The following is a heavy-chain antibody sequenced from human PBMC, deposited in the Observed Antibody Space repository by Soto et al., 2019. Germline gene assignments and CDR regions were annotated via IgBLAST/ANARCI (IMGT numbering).Heavy chain of an antibody. CDR1: GFTFSSYS. CDR3: ARDGVVVVPADNWFDP. D-gene: IGHD2-2*01. Sequence: PGGSLRLSCAASGFTFSSYSMNWVRQAPGKELEWVSSISSSSSYIYYADSVKGRFTISRDNAKNSLYLQMNSLRAEDTAVYYCARDGVVVVPADNWFDPWGQGTLVTVSS. J-gene: IGHJ5*02. V-gene: IGHV3-21*01. CDR2: ISSSSSYI.